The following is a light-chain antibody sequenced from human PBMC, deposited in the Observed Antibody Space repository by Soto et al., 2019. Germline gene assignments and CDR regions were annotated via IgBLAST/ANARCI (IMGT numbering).Light chain of an antibody. CDR3: QQYNNWLALT. J-gene: IGKJ4*01. Sequence: EIVMTQSPATLSVSPGERATLSCRASQSVSSNLAWYQQKPGQAPRLLIYGASTRATGIPARFSGSGSGTEFTLTISSRQSEDFAVYYCQQYNNWLALTFGGGAKVDIK. CDR2: GAS. CDR1: QSVSSN. V-gene: IGKV3-15*01.